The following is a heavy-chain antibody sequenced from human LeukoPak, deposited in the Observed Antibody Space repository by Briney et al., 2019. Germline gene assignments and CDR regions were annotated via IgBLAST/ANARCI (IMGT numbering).Heavy chain of an antibody. V-gene: IGHV3-23*01. Sequence: GGSLRLSCAASGFTFSSYAMSWVRQAPGKGLEWVSAISGSGGSTYYADSVKGRFTISRDNSKNTLYLQMNSLRAEDTAVYYCAKDRVRGVIRVPNWFDPWGQGTLVTVSS. D-gene: IGHD3-10*01. CDR3: AKDRVRGVIRVPNWFDP. CDR2: ISGSGGST. J-gene: IGHJ5*02. CDR1: GFTFSSYA.